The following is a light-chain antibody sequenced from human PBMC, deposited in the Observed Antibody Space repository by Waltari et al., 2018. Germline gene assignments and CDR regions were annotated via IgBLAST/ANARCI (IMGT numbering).Light chain of an antibody. V-gene: IGLV2-23*01. CDR2: DDN. Sequence: QPALTQPASGSGSPGQPITISCTGTSSVVGNYNLVSWYHQYPGKAPKVMIYDDNRRPSGVSDRFSGSKSGNTASLTISGVQAEDEADYYCCSYAGSYTWVFGGGTKLTVL. CDR3: CSYAGSYTWV. CDR1: SSVVGNYNL. J-gene: IGLJ3*02.